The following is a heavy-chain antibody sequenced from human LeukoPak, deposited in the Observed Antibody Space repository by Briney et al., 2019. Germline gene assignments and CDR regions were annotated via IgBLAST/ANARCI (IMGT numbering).Heavy chain of an antibody. V-gene: IGHV4-59*01. Sequence: SETLSLTCSVSGGAISIYYWSWIRQPPGKGLEWIGYIYNSGSTSYNPSLKSRVTISVDTSKNQFSLKLSSVTAADTAVYYCARAVSSSYYYYYYMDVWGKGTTVTVSS. D-gene: IGHD6-6*01. CDR2: IYNSGST. J-gene: IGHJ6*03. CDR3: ARAVSSSYYYYYYMDV. CDR1: GGAISIYY.